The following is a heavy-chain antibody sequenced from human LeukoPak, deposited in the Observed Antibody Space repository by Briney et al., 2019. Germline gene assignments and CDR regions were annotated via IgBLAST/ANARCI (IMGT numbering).Heavy chain of an antibody. V-gene: IGHV3-33*01. D-gene: IGHD2-8*01. J-gene: IGHJ1*01. CDR3: ARGEWVYAIPGSEDEYFQH. CDR2: IWYDGSNK. Sequence: GGSLRLSCAASGFTFSSYGMHWVRQAPGKGLEWVAVIWYDGSNKYYADSVKGRFTISRDNSKNTLYLQMNSLRAEDTAVYYCARGEWVYAIPGSEDEYFQHWGQGTLVTVSS. CDR1: GFTFSSYG.